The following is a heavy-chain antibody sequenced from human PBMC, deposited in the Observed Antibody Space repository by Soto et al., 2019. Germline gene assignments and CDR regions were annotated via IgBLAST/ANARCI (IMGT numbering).Heavy chain of an antibody. Sequence: QVQLVQSGAEVKKPGSSVKVSCKASGGTFSSYAISWVRQAPGQGLEWMGGIIPIFGTANYAQKFQGRVTIPADESTSAAYMERSSLRSEDTAVYYCAVLRIDWGYYYYGMDVWGQGTTVTVSS. CDR1: GGTFSSYA. J-gene: IGHJ6*02. D-gene: IGHD7-27*01. V-gene: IGHV1-69*12. CDR3: AVLRIDWGYYYYGMDV. CDR2: IIPIFGTA.